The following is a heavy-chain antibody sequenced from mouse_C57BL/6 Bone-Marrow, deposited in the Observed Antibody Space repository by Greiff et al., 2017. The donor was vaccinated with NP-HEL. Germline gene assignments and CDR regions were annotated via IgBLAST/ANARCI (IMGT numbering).Heavy chain of an antibody. Sequence: EVKLMESGAELVKPGASVKLSCTASGFNIKDYYMHWVKQRTEQGLEWIGRIDPEDGETKDAPKFQGKGTITADKSSKTADLQLSSLTSEDTAVYYCAGEGVQPGYRGHGATLTVSS. CDR3: AGEGVQPGY. CDR2: IDPEDGET. D-gene: IGHD3-1*01. CDR1: GFNIKDYY. J-gene: IGHJ2*01. V-gene: IGHV14-2*01.